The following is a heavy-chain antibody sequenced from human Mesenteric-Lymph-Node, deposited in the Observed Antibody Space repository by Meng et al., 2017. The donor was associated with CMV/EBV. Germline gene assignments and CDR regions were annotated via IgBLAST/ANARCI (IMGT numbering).Heavy chain of an antibody. CDR3: ARQAAMAANDY. V-gene: IGHV4-39*01. CDR1: GGSISSGSYY. CDR2: IYYSGST. J-gene: IGHJ4*02. D-gene: IGHD5-18*01. Sequence: CTVSGGSISSGSYYWGWIRQPPGKGLEWIGSIYYSGSTYYNPSLKSRVTISVDTSKNQFSLKLSSVTAADTAVYYCARQAAMAANDYWGQGTLVTFSS.